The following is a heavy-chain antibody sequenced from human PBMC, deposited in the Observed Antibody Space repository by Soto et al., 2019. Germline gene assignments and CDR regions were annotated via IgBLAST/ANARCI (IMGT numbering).Heavy chain of an antibody. Sequence: GGSLRLSCAASGFTFNNYWMHWVRQAPGKGLVWVSRINNDGSSTTYADSVEGRFTISRDNARNTLYLQMNSLRAEDTAVYYCVRGNYYDSTGYYLIDYWGQGTLVTVSS. V-gene: IGHV3-74*01. CDR3: VRGNYYDSTGYYLIDY. CDR1: GFTFNNYW. CDR2: INNDGSST. D-gene: IGHD3-22*01. J-gene: IGHJ4*02.